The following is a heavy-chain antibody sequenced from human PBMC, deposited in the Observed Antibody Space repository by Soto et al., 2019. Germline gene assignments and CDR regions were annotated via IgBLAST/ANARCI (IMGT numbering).Heavy chain of an antibody. CDR2: SSALNGYT. V-gene: IGHV1-18*01. CDR1: GFTFTTHG. Sequence: QVQVVQSGNEVKKPGASVKVSCKASGFTFTTHGFTWVRQAPGQGLEWMGWSSALNGYTNYAQNFQGRLTITTASTTSTAYMELRSLRSDDTAVYYCAYATSIALGLRNWGQGTLVTVSS. CDR3: AYATSIALGLRN. D-gene: IGHD6-6*01. J-gene: IGHJ4*02.